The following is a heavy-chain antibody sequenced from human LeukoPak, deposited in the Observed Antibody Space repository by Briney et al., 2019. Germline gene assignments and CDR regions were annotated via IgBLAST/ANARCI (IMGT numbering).Heavy chain of an antibody. CDR1: GGSISSGYY. V-gene: IGHV4-38-2*02. Sequence: SETLSLTCTVSGGSISSGYYWGWIRQPPGKGLEWIGSIYHSGSTYYNPSLKSRVTISVDTSKNQFSLKLSSVTAADTAVYYCAREGYSYGYETPPFDYWGQGTLVTVSS. CDR2: IYHSGST. CDR3: AREGYSYGYETPPFDY. D-gene: IGHD5-18*01. J-gene: IGHJ4*02.